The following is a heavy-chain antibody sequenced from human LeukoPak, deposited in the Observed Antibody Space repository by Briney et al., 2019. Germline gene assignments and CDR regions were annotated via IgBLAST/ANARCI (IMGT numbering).Heavy chain of an antibody. CDR2: IYYSGST. CDR1: GGSISSGDYY. V-gene: IGHV4-30-4*08. Sequence: SQTLSLTCTVSGGSISSGDYYWSWIRPPPGMGLEWIGYIYYSGSTNYNPSLKSRVTISVDTSKNQFSLKLSSVTAADTAVYYCARSGRVVRGVIMRRNNWFDPWGQGTLVTVSS. CDR3: ARSGRVVRGVIMRRNNWFDP. D-gene: IGHD3-10*01. J-gene: IGHJ5*02.